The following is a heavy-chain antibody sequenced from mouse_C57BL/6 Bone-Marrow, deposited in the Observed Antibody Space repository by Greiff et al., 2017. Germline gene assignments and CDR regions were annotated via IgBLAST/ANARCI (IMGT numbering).Heavy chain of an antibody. CDR1: GFTFSSYA. Sequence: EVKLEESGAGLVKPGGSLKLSCAASGFTFSSYAMSWVRQTPEKRLEWVAYISSGGDYIYYADTVKGRFTISRDNARNTLYLQMSSLKSEDTAMYYCTRDVTTVVATGRYFDVWGTGTTVTVSS. J-gene: IGHJ1*03. D-gene: IGHD1-1*01. CDR3: TRDVTTVVATGRYFDV. V-gene: IGHV5-9-1*02. CDR2: ISSGGDYI.